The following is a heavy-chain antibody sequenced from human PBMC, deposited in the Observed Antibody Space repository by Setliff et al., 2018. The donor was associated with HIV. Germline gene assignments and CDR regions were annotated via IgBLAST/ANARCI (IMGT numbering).Heavy chain of an antibody. J-gene: IGHJ4*02. Sequence: GASVKVSCKASGYTFTSYGISWVRQAPGQGLEWMGWISAYNGNTKYAQKLQGRVTMTTDTSTSTAYMELRSLRSDDTAVYYCAATYYYDSSGLHGFDYWGQGTLGTVSS. V-gene: IGHV1-18*01. CDR3: AATYYYDSSGLHGFDY. CDR1: GYTFTSYG. D-gene: IGHD3-22*01. CDR2: ISAYNGNT.